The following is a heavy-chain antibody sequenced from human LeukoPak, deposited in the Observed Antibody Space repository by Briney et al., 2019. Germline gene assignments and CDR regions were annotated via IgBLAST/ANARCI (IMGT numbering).Heavy chain of an antibody. Sequence: PSQTLSLTGTVSGGSISSGDYYWSWIRQPPGKGLEWIGYIYYSGSTYYNPSLKSRVTIPVDTSKNQFSLKLSSVTAADTAVYYCARWDYYDSSGDNAFDIWGQGTMVTVSS. J-gene: IGHJ3*02. CDR3: ARWDYYDSSGDNAFDI. CDR1: GGSISSGDYY. CDR2: IYYSGST. D-gene: IGHD3-22*01. V-gene: IGHV4-30-4*08.